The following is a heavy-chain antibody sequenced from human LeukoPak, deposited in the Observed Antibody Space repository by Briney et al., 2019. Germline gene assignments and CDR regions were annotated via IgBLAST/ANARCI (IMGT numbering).Heavy chain of an antibody. J-gene: IGHJ4*02. V-gene: IGHV3-30-3*01. CDR1: GFTFSSYA. D-gene: IGHD4-17*01. CDR2: ISYDGSNK. Sequence: GGSLRLSCAASGFTFSSYAMHWVRQAPGKGLEWVAVISYDGSNKYYADSVKGRFTISRDNSKNTLYLQMSSLRPEDTAVYYCAREVSATVTPFDYWGQGTLVTVSS. CDR3: AREVSATVTPFDY.